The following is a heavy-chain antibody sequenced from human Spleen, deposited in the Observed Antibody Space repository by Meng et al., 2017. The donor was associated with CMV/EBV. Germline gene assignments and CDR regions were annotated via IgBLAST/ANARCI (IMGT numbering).Heavy chain of an antibody. CDR1: GFTVSSNY. J-gene: IGHJ4*02. CDR2: IYSGGST. D-gene: IGHD3-22*01. CDR3: ARAPNYYDSSGLADY. Sequence: GESLKISCAASGFTVSSNYMSWVRQAPGKGLEWVSVIYSGGSTYYADSVKGRFTISRDNSKNTLYLQMNSLRAEDTAVYYCARAPNYYDSSGLADYWGQGTLVTVSS. V-gene: IGHV3-53*05.